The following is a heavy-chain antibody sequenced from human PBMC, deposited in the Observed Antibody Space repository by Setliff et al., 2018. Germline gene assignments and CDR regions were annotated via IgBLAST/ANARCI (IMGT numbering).Heavy chain of an antibody. D-gene: IGHD1-26*01. CDR3: ARDLLYSGSYFGYYYGMDV. CDR1: GYTFTGYY. CDR2: INPNSGGT. J-gene: IGHJ6*02. Sequence: ASVKVSCKASGYTFTGYYMHWVRQAPGQGLEWMGWINPNSGGTNYAQKFQGWVTMTRDTSISTASMELSRLRSDDTAVYYCARDLLYSGSYFGYYYGMDVWGQGTTVTVSS. V-gene: IGHV1-2*04.